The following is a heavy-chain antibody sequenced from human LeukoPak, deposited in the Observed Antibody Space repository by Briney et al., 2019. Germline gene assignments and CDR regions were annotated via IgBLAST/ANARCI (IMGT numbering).Heavy chain of an antibody. V-gene: IGHV3-48*01. CDR2: ISSSSSTT. Sequence: PGGSLRLSCAASGFTFSSYSMNWVRQAPGKGLEWVSYISSSSSTTYYADSVKGRFTISRDNSKNTLYLQMNSLRAEDTAVYYCAKSDSPYSSSWYPWGYWGQGTLVTVPS. D-gene: IGHD6-13*01. CDR1: GFTFSSYS. CDR3: AKSDSPYSSSWYPWGY. J-gene: IGHJ4*02.